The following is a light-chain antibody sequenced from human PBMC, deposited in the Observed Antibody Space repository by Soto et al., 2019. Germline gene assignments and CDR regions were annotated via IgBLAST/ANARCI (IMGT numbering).Light chain of an antibody. Sequence: EIVLTQSPGTLSVSPGERATLSCRASQSVNRNFLAWYQQKLGQAPRLLIYGASSRAAGIPDRFSGSGSATDFTLTISRLEPEDFAFYYCQQYGLSPLTFGGGTKV. V-gene: IGKV3-20*01. CDR1: QSVNRNF. J-gene: IGKJ4*01. CDR2: GAS. CDR3: QQYGLSPLT.